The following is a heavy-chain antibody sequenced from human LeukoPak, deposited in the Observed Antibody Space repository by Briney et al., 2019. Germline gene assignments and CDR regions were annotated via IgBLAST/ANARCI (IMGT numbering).Heavy chain of an antibody. Sequence: ASVKVSCKASGYTFTGYYMHWVRQAPGQGLEWMGWINPNSGGTNYAQKFQGRVTMTRDTSISTAYMELSRLRSDDTAVYYCARDLITHYDSSGYYSPVDPWGQGTLVTVSS. V-gene: IGHV1-2*02. J-gene: IGHJ5*02. CDR1: GYTFTGYY. D-gene: IGHD3-22*01. CDR3: ARDLITHYDSSGYYSPVDP. CDR2: INPNSGGT.